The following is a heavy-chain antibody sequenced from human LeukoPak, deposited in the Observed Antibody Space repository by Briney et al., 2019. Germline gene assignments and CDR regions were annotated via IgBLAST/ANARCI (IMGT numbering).Heavy chain of an antibody. CDR3: ARGLGGDQGYFDL. Sequence: GGSLRLSCAASGFTFDDYAMHWVRQAPGKGLEWVSGISWNSGSIGYADSVKGRFTISRDNAKNSLYLQMNSLGTEDTALYYCARGLGGDQGYFDLWGRGTLATVSS. CDR1: GFTFDDYA. CDR2: ISWNSGSI. D-gene: IGHD3-10*01. J-gene: IGHJ2*01. V-gene: IGHV3-9*01.